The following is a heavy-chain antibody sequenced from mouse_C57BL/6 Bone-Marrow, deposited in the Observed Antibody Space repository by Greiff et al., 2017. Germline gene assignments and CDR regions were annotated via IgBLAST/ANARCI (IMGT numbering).Heavy chain of an antibody. Sequence: LVESGAELVRPGASVKLSCTASGFNIKDDYMHWVKQRPEQGLEWIGWIDPENGDTEYASKFQGKATITADTSSNTAYLQLSSLTSEDTAVYYCTTDYSNYIGVSWFAYWGQGTLVTVSA. J-gene: IGHJ3*01. CDR2: IDPENGDT. CDR3: TTDYSNYIGVSWFAY. D-gene: IGHD2-5*01. CDR1: GFNIKDDY. V-gene: IGHV14-4*01.